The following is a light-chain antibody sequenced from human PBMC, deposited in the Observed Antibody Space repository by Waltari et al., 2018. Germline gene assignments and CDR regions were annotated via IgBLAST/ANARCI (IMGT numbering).Light chain of an antibody. CDR2: GAS. Sequence: ETVLTQSPGTLSLSPGERASLSCRASQSVTGSYITWYQQRPGQAPRLLIYGASNRATGIPDRFSGSRSGTEVTLTISRLERDDFAVYYCQQYGDSRWTFGQGTKVEIK. CDR1: QSVTGSY. J-gene: IGKJ1*01. V-gene: IGKV3-20*01. CDR3: QQYGDSRWT.